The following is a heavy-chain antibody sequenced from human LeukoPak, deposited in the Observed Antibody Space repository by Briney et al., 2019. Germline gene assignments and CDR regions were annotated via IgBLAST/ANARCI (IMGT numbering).Heavy chain of an antibody. CDR1: GGSISGGDYY. CDR3: ASPRPRGGSYPFDY. J-gene: IGHJ4*02. V-gene: IGHV4-30-4*08. D-gene: IGHD1-26*01. Sequence: PSQTLSLTCTVSGGSISGGDYYWSWIRQPPGKGLEWIGYIYYSGSTYYNPSLKSRVTISVDTSKNQFSLKLSSVTAADTAVYYCASPRPRGGSYPFDYWGQGTLVTVSS. CDR2: IYYSGST.